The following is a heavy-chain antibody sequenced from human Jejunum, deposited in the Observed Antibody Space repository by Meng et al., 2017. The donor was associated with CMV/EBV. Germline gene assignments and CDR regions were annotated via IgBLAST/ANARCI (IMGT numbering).Heavy chain of an antibody. D-gene: IGHD5-12*01. Sequence: QVHRQARGSGLLKPWGTISSTCPLSGGSFSAYPWSWIRQAPGKGLEWIAEIDHLRRTNFNPSLKSRVSISRDTSRDQFSLRLNSVTAADTAVYYCATADEYAIKYWGQGTLVTVSS. CDR3: ATADEYAIKY. J-gene: IGHJ4*02. CDR2: IDHLRRT. V-gene: IGHV4-34*01. CDR1: GGSFSAYP.